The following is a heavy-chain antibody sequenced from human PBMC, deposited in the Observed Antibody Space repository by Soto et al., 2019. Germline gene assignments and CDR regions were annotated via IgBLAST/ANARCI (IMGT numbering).Heavy chain of an antibody. V-gene: IGHV4-34*01. Sequence: SETLSLTCAVYGGSFSGYYWSWIRQPPGKGLEWIGEINHSGSTNYNPSLKSRVTISVDTSKNQFSLKLSSVTAADTAVYYCARVRLRTGTMIVVVPPHYYGMDVWGQGTTVTFSS. CDR2: INHSGST. CDR3: ARVRLRTGTMIVVVPPHYYGMDV. D-gene: IGHD3-22*01. CDR1: GGSFSGYY. J-gene: IGHJ6*02.